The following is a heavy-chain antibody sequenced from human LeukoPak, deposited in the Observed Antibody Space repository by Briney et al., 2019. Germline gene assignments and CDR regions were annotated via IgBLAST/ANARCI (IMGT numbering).Heavy chain of an antibody. D-gene: IGHD3-9*01. CDR2: IHNGGQT. CDR1: GGSVDH. CDR3: ARLPTGFPNWFDT. Sequence: SETLSLTCTASGGSVDHWAWVRQSPEKGLEWIAAIHNGGQTDYNPSFVSRVTISVDTSKNQFSLKLTSLTATGTAVYYCARLPTGFPNWFDTWGQGILVTVSS. V-gene: IGHV4-39*01. J-gene: IGHJ5*02.